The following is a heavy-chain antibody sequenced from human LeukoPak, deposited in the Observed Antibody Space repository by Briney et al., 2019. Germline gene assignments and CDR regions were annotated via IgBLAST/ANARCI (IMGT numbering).Heavy chain of an antibody. Sequence: SETQSLTCAVSGGSISNSGYYWAWIRQPPGKGLEYIGNIHYSDSALYNPSLQSRATILVDTSKNQFSLKLSSVTAADTAVYYCARRRAAAGPFDYWAREPWSPSPQ. D-gene: IGHD6-13*01. V-gene: IGHV4-39*01. CDR2: IHYSDSA. J-gene: IGHJ4*02. CDR1: GGSISNSGYY. CDR3: ARRRAAAGPFDY.